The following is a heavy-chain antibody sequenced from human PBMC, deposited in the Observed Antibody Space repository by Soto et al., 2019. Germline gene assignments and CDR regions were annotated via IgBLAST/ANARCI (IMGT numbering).Heavy chain of an antibody. Sequence: ASVKVSCKASGGTFSSYTISWVRQAPGQGLEWMGRIIPILGIANYAQKFQGRVTITADKSTSTAYMELSSLRSEDTAVYYCARHSGWIIFEYWGQGTLVTVSS. CDR3: ARHSGWIIFEY. J-gene: IGHJ4*02. CDR1: GGTFSSYT. D-gene: IGHD6-19*01. V-gene: IGHV1-69*02. CDR2: IIPILGIA.